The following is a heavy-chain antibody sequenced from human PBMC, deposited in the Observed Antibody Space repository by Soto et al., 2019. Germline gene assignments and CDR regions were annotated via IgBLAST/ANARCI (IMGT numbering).Heavy chain of an antibody. V-gene: IGHV1-69*13. CDR1: GGTFSSYA. Sequence: EAAVKVSCKASGGTFSSYAISWVRQAPGQGLEWMGGIIPIFGTANYAQKFQGRVTITADESTSTAYMELSSLRSEDTAVYYCARTHNYYDSSGYFGAPYYYYGMDVWGQGTTVTVS. J-gene: IGHJ6*02. CDR2: IIPIFGTA. D-gene: IGHD3-22*01. CDR3: ARTHNYYDSSGYFGAPYYYYGMDV.